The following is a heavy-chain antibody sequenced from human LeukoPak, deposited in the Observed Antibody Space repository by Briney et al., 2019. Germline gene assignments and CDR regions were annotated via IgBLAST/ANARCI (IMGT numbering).Heavy chain of an antibody. CDR2: ITTSSTYT. CDR1: GFSFISYN. Sequence: GGSLRLSCAASGFSFISYNMNWVRQAPGKGLEWVSSITTSSTYTFYADSVKGRFTISRDNAKNSLYLQMNSLRAEDTAVYYCARDPYSGSYGDSYYYYMDVWGKGTTVTISS. J-gene: IGHJ6*03. D-gene: IGHD1-26*01. V-gene: IGHV3-21*01. CDR3: ARDPYSGSYGDSYYYYMDV.